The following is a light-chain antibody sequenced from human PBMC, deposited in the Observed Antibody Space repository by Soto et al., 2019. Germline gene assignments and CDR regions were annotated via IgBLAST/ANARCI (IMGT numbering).Light chain of an antibody. V-gene: IGKV2D-29*01. Sequence: DIVMTQTPLSLSVTPGQPASISCKSSQSLLYSDGKNYLYWYLQKAGQPPQLLIYEVSTRFSGVPDRFSGSGSGTDFTLKISRVEAEDVGNYSCMQATQLPLTFGGGTKVEIK. CDR2: EVS. CDR1: QSLLYSDGKNY. CDR3: MQATQLPLT. J-gene: IGKJ4*01.